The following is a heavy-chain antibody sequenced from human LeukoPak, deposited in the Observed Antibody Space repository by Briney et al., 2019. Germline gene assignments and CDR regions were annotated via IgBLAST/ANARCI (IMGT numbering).Heavy chain of an antibody. CDR3: AKMVHTEQWLVPFDY. Sequence: GGSLRLSCAASGFTVSNNYMNWVRQPPGKGLEWLSIIYSGGSTYYADSVKGRFTISRDNSKNTLYLQMNSLRAEDTAVYYCAKMVHTEQWLVPFDYWGQGTLVTVSS. V-gene: IGHV3-53*01. D-gene: IGHD6-19*01. J-gene: IGHJ4*02. CDR1: GFTVSNNY. CDR2: IYSGGST.